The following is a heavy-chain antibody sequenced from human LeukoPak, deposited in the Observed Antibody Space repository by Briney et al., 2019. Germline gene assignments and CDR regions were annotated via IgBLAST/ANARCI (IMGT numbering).Heavy chain of an antibody. CDR2: INTGGSST. J-gene: IGHJ4*02. V-gene: IGHV3-74*01. CDR1: GFTFSSYW. CDR3: ARDSNYGYFDY. D-gene: IGHD5-24*01. Sequence: GGSLRLSCAASGFTFSSYWMHWVRQAPGKGLVWVSRINTGGSSTSYADSVKGRFTISRDNAKNTLYLQMNSLRAEDTAVYYCARDSNYGYFDYWGQGTLVTVSS.